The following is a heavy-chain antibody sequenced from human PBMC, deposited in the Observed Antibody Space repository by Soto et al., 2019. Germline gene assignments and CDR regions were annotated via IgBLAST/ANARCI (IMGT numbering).Heavy chain of an antibody. CDR1: GFTFSSYA. Sequence: GGSLRLSCAASGFTFSSYAMSWVRQAPGKGLEWVSAISGSGGSTYYADSVKGRFTISRDNSKNKLYLQMNSLGAEDTAVYYCAKVVLDFWSGYYKDKYFDYWGQGTLVTVSS. CDR3: AKVVLDFWSGYYKDKYFDY. J-gene: IGHJ4*02. D-gene: IGHD3-3*01. CDR2: ISGSGGST. V-gene: IGHV3-23*01.